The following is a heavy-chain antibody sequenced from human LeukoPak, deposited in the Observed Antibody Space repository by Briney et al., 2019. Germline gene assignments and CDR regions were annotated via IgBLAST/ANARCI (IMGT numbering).Heavy chain of an antibody. Sequence: ASVKVSCKVSGYTLTELSMHWVRQAPGKGLEWMGGFDPEDGETIYAQKFQGRVTMTEDTSTDTAYMELSSLRPEDTAVYYCATISGYGDYPGVAFDIWGQGTMVTVSS. CDR1: GYTLTELS. V-gene: IGHV1-24*01. CDR3: ATISGYGDYPGVAFDI. J-gene: IGHJ3*02. D-gene: IGHD4-17*01. CDR2: FDPEDGET.